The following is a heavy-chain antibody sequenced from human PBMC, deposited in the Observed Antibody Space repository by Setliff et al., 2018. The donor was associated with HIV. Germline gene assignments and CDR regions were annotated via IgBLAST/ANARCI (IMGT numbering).Heavy chain of an antibody. V-gene: IGHV4-39*01. D-gene: IGHD3-10*01. CDR1: GGSITRTPYY. Sequence: SETLSLTCTVSGGSITRTPYYWGWIRQPPGKGLEWSGSLLHSGTAYDNPSLKSRVTISVDPSKNQILLRLSSVTAADTAVYYCARLSGGMVPNYWGQGTLVTVSS. J-gene: IGHJ4*02. CDR2: LLHSGTA. CDR3: ARLSGGMVPNY.